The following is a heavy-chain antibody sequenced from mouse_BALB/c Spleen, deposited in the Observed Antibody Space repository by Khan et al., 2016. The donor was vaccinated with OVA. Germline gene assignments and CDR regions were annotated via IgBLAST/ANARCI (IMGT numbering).Heavy chain of an antibody. J-gene: IGHJ3*01. CDR1: GFSLDKYS. CDR2: IWSAGST. D-gene: IGHD2-4*01. CDR3: ARRGYDSGRGALFAY. Sequence: QVQLKQSGPGLVQPSQSLSITCTVSGFSLDKYSVHWIRQSPGKGLEWLGVIWSAGSTDYNAAFISRLTITKDNSRSQVFFKVNSLQPNDTAIYXCARRGYDSGRGALFAYWGQGTRVTVSA. V-gene: IGHV2-2*02.